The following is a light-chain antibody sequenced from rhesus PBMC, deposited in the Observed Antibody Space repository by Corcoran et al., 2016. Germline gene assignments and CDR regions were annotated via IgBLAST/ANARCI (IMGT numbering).Light chain of an antibody. V-gene: IGKV1-22*01. CDR1: RTIYSW. CDR3: QQYNFSPYS. Sequence: DIQMTQSPSSLSASVGDTVTITCRASRTIYSWLAWYQQKPGEAPPHLLYKSSTLHSGVPSRFSGSGSGTDFTLTISSLQSEDFATYYCQQYNFSPYSFGQGTEVEIK. CDR2: KSS. J-gene: IGKJ2*01.